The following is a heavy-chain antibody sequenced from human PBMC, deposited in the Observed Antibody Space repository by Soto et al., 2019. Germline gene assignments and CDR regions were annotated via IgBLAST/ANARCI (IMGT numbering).Heavy chain of an antibody. CDR3: ARAPLGGITMVRGIMDV. Sequence: GGSLRLSCAASGFTFSSYSMNWVRQAPGKGLEWVSSISSSSSYIYYADSVKGRFTISRDNAKNSLYLQMNSLRAEDTAVYYCARAPLGGITMVRGIMDVWGKGTTVTVSS. CDR2: ISSSSSYI. CDR1: GFTFSSYS. J-gene: IGHJ6*04. D-gene: IGHD3-10*01. V-gene: IGHV3-21*01.